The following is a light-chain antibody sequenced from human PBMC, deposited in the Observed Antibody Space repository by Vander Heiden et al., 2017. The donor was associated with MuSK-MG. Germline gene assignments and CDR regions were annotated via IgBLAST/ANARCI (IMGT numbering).Light chain of an antibody. J-gene: IGLJ2*01. V-gene: IGLV3-1*01. Sequence: SYELTQPPSVSVSPGQTASINCSGDTLGDKYACWYQQKPGQSLVLFIYQGSKRTSGSPERFAGSNSATTATLTISATQAGDDSYYYSQAWNSSTLVFGGGTKLTVL. CDR2: QGS. CDR1: TLGDKY. CDR3: QAWNSSTLV.